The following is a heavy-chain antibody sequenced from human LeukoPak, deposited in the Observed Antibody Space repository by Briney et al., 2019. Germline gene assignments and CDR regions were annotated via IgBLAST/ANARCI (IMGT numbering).Heavy chain of an antibody. J-gene: IGHJ3*02. Sequence: SETLSLTCTVSGGSISSYYWSWIRQPPGKGLEWIGYIYYSGSTNYNPSLKSRVTIPVDTSKNQFSLKLSSVTAADTAVYYCARDLPTYRDAFDIWGQGTMVTVSS. D-gene: IGHD2-21*01. V-gene: IGHV4-59*01. CDR1: GGSISSYY. CDR2: IYYSGST. CDR3: ARDLPTYRDAFDI.